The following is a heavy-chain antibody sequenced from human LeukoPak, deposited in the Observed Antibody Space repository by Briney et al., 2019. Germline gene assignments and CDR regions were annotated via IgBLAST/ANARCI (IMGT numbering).Heavy chain of an antibody. J-gene: IGHJ4*02. CDR2: ISGSGGST. CDR1: GFTFSSYA. CDR3: SKDRYSSSWYGSFDY. D-gene: IGHD6-13*01. Sequence: GGSLRLSCAASGFTFSSYAMSWIRQAPGKGLEWVSAISGSGGSTYYADSVKGRFTISRDNSKNTLYLQMNSLRAEDTAVYYCSKDRYSSSWYGSFDYWGQGTLVTVSS. V-gene: IGHV3-23*01.